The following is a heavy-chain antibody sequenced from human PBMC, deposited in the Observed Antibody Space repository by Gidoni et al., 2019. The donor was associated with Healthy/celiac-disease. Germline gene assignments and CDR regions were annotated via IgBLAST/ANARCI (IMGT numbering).Heavy chain of an antibody. CDR1: GGSISRGDYY. V-gene: IGHV4-30-4*01. D-gene: IGHD2-15*01. J-gene: IGHJ4*02. CDR2: IYYSGST. CDR3: ARFEICSGGSCSNIFDY. Sequence: QVQLQASGPGLVKPSQTLSLTCTFPGGSISRGDYYWSWIRQPPGKGLEWIGYIYYSGSTYYNPSLKSRVTISVDTSKNQFSLKLSSVTAADTAVYYCARFEICSGGSCSNIFDYWGQGTLVTVSS.